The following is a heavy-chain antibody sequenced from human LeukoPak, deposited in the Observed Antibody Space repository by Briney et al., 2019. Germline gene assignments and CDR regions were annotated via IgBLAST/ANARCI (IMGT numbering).Heavy chain of an antibody. CDR1: GYSENFYG. V-gene: IGHV1-18*01. CDR2: ISGYNGNT. J-gene: IGHJ3*02. Sequence: ASVKVSCKTSGYSENFYGITWVRQVAGQGLEWMGWISGYNGNTKYAQKLQGRVTMTTDTSTTTAYMELRSLRSDDTAVYYCARGPHAVRLRYFDWLGSVINAFDIWGQGTMVTVSS. CDR3: ARGPHAVRLRYFDWLGSVINAFDI. D-gene: IGHD3-9*01.